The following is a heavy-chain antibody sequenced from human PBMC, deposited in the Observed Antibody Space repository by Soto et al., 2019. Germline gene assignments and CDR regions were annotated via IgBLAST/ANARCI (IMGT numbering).Heavy chain of an antibody. CDR2: ISRYNGNT. J-gene: IGHJ4*02. Sequence: QVQLVQSGAEVKNRGASVKVSCKASGYTFINYGITWVRQTPGQGLEWMGQISRYNGNTKHAQKVQDRVTMTTDTSTSTDYMSLWSLNSADKAVDYCARDMGVNDNGDYVDYWGQGTLVTVSS. CDR3: ARDMGVNDNGDYVDY. V-gene: IGHV1-18*01. D-gene: IGHD4-17*01. CDR1: GYTFINYG.